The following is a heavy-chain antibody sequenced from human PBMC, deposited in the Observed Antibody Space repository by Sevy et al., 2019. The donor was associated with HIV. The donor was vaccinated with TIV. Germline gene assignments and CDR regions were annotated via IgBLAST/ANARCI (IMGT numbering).Heavy chain of an antibody. V-gene: IGHV4-34*01. Sequence: SETLSLTCAVYGGSFSGYYWSWIRQPPGKGLEWIGEINHSGSTNYNPSLKSRVTISVDTSKNQFSLKLSSVTAADTAVYYCAREYCSGGSCLGFGYYYYGMDVWGQGTTVTVSS. CDR2: INHSGST. CDR3: AREYCSGGSCLGFGYYYYGMDV. J-gene: IGHJ6*02. D-gene: IGHD2-15*01. CDR1: GGSFSGYY.